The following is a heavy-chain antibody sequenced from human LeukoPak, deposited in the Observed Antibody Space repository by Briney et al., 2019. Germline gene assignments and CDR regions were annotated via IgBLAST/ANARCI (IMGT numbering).Heavy chain of an antibody. CDR2: INSDESST. CDR3: ARVKGELNFDY. V-gene: IGHV3-74*01. D-gene: IGHD1-26*01. Sequence: GGSLRLSCAASGFTFSSYWMHRVRQAPAKGLVWVSRINSDESSTTYADSVKGRFTISRDNAKNTLYLQMNSLRAEDTAVYYCARVKGELNFDYWGQGTLVTVSS. CDR1: GFTFSSYW. J-gene: IGHJ4*02.